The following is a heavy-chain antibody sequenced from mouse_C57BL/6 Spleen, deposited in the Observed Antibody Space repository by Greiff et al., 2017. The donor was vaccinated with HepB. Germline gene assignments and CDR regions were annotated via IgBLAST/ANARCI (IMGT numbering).Heavy chain of an antibody. D-gene: IGHD1-1*01. J-gene: IGHJ3*01. Sequence: EVQGVESGGGLVKPGGSLKLSCAASGFTFSSYAMSWVRQTPEKRLEWVATISDGGSYTYYPDNVKGRFTISRDNAKNNLYLQMSHLKSEDTAMYYCARDEDYYGSGFAYWGQGTLVTVSA. CDR2: ISDGGSYT. CDR3: ARDEDYYGSGFAY. V-gene: IGHV5-4*01. CDR1: GFTFSSYA.